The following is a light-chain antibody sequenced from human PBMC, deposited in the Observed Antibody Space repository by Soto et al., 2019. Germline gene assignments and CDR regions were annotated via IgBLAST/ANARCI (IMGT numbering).Light chain of an antibody. Sequence: QSVLTQSASVSGSPGQSTTISCTGTSSDIGGYNYVSWYQQHPDKAPKLMIFEVSNRPSGVSNRFSGSKSGNTASLTISGLLPEDEADYYCSSYTPSSTVAFGGGTKVTVL. J-gene: IGLJ2*01. CDR3: SSYTPSSTVA. CDR2: EVS. V-gene: IGLV2-14*01. CDR1: SSDIGGYNY.